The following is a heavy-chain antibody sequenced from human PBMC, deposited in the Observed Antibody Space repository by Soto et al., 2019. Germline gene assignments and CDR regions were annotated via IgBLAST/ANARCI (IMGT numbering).Heavy chain of an antibody. CDR2: IYYSGST. V-gene: IGHV4-30-4*01. D-gene: IGHD5-12*01. J-gene: IGHJ4*02. Sequence: SETLSLTCTVSGGSISSGDYYWSWIRQPPGKGLEWIGYIYYSGSTYYNPSLKSRVTISVDTSKNQFSLKLSSVTAADTAVYYCARHYLEYSGYLSGDVYFDYWGQGTLVTVSS. CDR1: GGSISSGDYY. CDR3: ARHYLEYSGYLSGDVYFDY.